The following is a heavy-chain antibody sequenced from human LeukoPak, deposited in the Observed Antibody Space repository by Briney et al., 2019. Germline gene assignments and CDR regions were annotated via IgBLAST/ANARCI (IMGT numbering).Heavy chain of an antibody. Sequence: VASVKVSCKASGYTFTTYSMNWVRQAPGQGLEWMGWINTDTGNPTYAQGFTGRFVFSLDTSVSTSYLQISSLKAEDTAVYYCARGYCTGGSCHTFDWWGQGTLVTVSS. J-gene: IGHJ4*02. CDR3: ARGYCTGGSCHTFDW. CDR2: INTDTGNP. D-gene: IGHD2-15*01. V-gene: IGHV7-4-1*02. CDR1: GYTFTTYS.